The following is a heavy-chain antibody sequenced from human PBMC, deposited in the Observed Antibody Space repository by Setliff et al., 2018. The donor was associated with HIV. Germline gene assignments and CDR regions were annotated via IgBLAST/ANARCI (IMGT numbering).Heavy chain of an antibody. Sequence: PSETLSLTCTVSGGSISSYSWSWIRQPPGKGLEWIGVFYYSGSTDYNPSLKSRVTISVDKSKNQFSLKLSSVTAADTAVYYCARLSRGATAGTPYFDYWGRGTLFTVSS. CDR2: FYYSGST. CDR1: GGSISSYS. J-gene: IGHJ4*02. CDR3: ARLSRGATAGTPYFDY. D-gene: IGHD6-13*01. V-gene: IGHV4-59*08.